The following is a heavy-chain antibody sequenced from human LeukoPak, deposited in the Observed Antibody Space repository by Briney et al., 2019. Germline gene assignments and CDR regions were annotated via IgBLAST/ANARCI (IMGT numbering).Heavy chain of an antibody. D-gene: IGHD3-16*01. CDR1: GGSISSYY. CDR2: IYTSGST. Sequence: SETLSLTCTVSGGSISSYYWSWLRQPAGKGLEWIGRIYTSGSTNYNPSLKSRVTMSVDTSKNQFSLKLSSVTAADTAVYYCARSSYLGPTGYDYVWGSYDFDYWGQGTLVTVSS. J-gene: IGHJ4*02. V-gene: IGHV4-4*07. CDR3: ARSSYLGPTGYDYVWGSYDFDY.